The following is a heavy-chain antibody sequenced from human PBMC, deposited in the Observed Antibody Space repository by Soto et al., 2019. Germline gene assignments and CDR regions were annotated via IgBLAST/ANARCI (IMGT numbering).Heavy chain of an antibody. V-gene: IGHV1-3*04. D-gene: IGHD2-2*01. CDR3: ARAGDDCRTTKCYVIDY. Sequence: SVKVSCRSFGYTFANYAIHWVRRAPGQRPEWMGWINTGKGNTEYSQEIQDRVTITRDTSASTAYLELSGLRSEDTAMYYCARAGDDCRTTKCYVIDYWGQGTLVTVSS. J-gene: IGHJ4*02. CDR1: GYTFANYA. CDR2: INTGKGNT.